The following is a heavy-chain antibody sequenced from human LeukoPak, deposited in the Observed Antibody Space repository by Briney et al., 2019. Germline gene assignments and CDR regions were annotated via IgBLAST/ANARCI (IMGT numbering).Heavy chain of an antibody. D-gene: IGHD3-10*02. CDR2: INEAGSAT. J-gene: IGHJ4*02. CDR1: GFAFSSYW. V-gene: IGHV3-74*01. CDR3: VRDMFGGRDY. Sequence: GGSLRLSCAASGFAFSSYWMHWVRQVPGKGLAWVSRINEAGSATSDADSVKGRFTISRDNAKHALYLQMNSLRAEDTAVYYCVRDMFGGRDYWGQGTLVTVSS.